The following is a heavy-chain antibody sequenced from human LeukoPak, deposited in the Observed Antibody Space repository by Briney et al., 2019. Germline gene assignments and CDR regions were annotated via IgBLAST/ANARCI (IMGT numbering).Heavy chain of an antibody. CDR2: IYYSGST. Sequence: KTSETLSLTCTVSGGSMSSYYWSWIRQPPGKGLEWIGYIYYSGSTNYNPSLKSRVTISVDTSKNQFSLKLSSVTAADTAVYYCARDRAWELHAFDIWGQGTMVNVSS. CDR1: GGSMSSYY. V-gene: IGHV4-59*01. J-gene: IGHJ3*02. D-gene: IGHD1-26*01. CDR3: ARDRAWELHAFDI.